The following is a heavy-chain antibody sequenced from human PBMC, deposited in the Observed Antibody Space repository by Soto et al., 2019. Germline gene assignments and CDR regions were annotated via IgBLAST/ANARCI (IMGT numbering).Heavy chain of an antibody. Sequence: EVQLVESGGGLVQPGRSLRLSCVASGFTVDDYAMHWVRQAPGKGLEWVSGISWNSGRIDYADSVKGRFTISRDNAENSLSLQMNSLRAEDTALYYCASDIGGSTITTFFHYWGQGTLVTVSS. CDR2: ISWNSGRI. J-gene: IGHJ4*02. CDR1: GFTVDDYA. CDR3: ASDIGGSTITTFFHY. D-gene: IGHD4-4*01. V-gene: IGHV3-9*01.